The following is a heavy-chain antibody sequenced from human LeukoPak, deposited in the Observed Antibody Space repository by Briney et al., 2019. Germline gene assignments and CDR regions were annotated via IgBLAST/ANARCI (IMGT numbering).Heavy chain of an antibody. CDR3: ASALSSNSLFDY. J-gene: IGHJ4*02. V-gene: IGHV3-11*04. D-gene: IGHD4-23*01. CDR1: GFTFSDYY. CDR2: ISCSGSTI. Sequence: GGSLRLSCAASGFTFSDYYMSWIRQAPGKGLEWVSYISCSGSTIYYADSVKGRFTISRDNAKNSLYLQMNSLRAEDTAVYYCASALSSNSLFDYWGQGTLATVSS.